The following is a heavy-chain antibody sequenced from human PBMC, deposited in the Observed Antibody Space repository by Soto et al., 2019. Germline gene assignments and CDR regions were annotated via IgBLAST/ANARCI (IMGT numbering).Heavy chain of an antibody. J-gene: IGHJ4*02. D-gene: IGHD6-19*01. Sequence: GGSLRLSCAASGFIFSSYNMHWVRQAPGKGLEWVAVISSDGSKKYYADSVKGRFTISRDNSKNTLCLQMNSLRAEDTAVYYCATYSSGWSSFDYWGQGTLVTVSS. V-gene: IGHV3-30-3*01. CDR3: ATYSSGWSSFDY. CDR1: GFIFSSYN. CDR2: ISSDGSKK.